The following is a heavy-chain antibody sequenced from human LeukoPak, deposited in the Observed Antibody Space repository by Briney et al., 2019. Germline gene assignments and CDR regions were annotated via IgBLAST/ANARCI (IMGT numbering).Heavy chain of an antibody. CDR1: GGSISSSSYY. D-gene: IGHD2-2*01. J-gene: IGHJ5*02. CDR2: IYYSGST. Sequence: PSETLSLTCTVSGGSISSSSYYWGWIRQPPGKGLEWIGSIYYSGSTYYNPSLKSRVTISVDTSKNQFSLKLSSVTAADTAVYYCARGGKDIVVVPAAPTWFDPWGQGTLVTVSS. V-gene: IGHV4-39*07. CDR3: ARGGKDIVVVPAAPTWFDP.